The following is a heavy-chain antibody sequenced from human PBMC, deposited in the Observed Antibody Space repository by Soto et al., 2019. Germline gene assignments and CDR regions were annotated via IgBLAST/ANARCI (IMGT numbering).Heavy chain of an antibody. J-gene: IGHJ4*02. CDR1: GYSVSKYY. Sequence: NPXETLSLTCTVSGYSVSKYYWNWIRQPAGKGLEWIGRIHSTRSPNYNPSLKSRVTMSVDTSKNQFSLKLNLTSVTAADTAVYYCARSPAYGDYANLDNWGQGTLVTVSS. D-gene: IGHD4-17*01. CDR2: IHSTRSP. V-gene: IGHV4-4*07. CDR3: ARSPAYGDYANLDN.